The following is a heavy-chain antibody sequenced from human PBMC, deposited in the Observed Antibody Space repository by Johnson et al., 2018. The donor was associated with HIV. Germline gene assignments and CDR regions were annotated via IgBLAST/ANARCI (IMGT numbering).Heavy chain of an antibody. V-gene: IGHV3-11*04. CDR1: GFTFSDYY. CDR3: AKGEAQEGWIQLQSYAFDF. J-gene: IGHJ3*01. D-gene: IGHD5-18*01. CDR2: ISSSGSTI. Sequence: QVQLVESGGGLVKPGGSLRLSCAASGFTFSDYYMSWIRQAPGKGLEWVSYISSSGSTIYYADSVKGRFTISRDNAKNSLYLQIDTLRPEDSAVYYCAKGEAQEGWIQLQSYAFDFWGQGTMVTVSS.